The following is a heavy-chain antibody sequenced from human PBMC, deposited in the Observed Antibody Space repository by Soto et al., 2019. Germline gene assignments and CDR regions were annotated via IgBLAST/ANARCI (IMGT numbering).Heavy chain of an antibody. CDR3: ARVDPNWFAP. CDR2: IYYSGST. CDR1: GGSISSGGYY. V-gene: IGHV4-31*03. J-gene: IGHJ5*02. Sequence: SETLSLACTVSGGSISSGGYYWSWIRQHPGKGLEWIGYIYYSGSTYYNPSLKSRVTISVDTSKNQFSLKLSSVTAADTAVYYCARVDPNWFAPWGQGTLVTVSS.